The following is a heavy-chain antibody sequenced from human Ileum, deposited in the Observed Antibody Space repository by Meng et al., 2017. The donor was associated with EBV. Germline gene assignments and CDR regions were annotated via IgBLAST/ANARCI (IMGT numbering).Heavy chain of an antibody. CDR1: GYSISSTNW. CDR2: IYYSGST. V-gene: IGHV4-28*01. Sequence: QVQLQESGPGLVKPSDPLSLPCAVSGYSISSTNWWGWIRPPPGKGLEWIGYIYYSGSTSYNPSLKSRVTMSVDTSKNQFSLNLNSVTAVDTAVYYCARNVPGTSAYYDWGQGTLVTVSS. CDR3: ARNVPGTSAYYD. J-gene: IGHJ4*02. D-gene: IGHD3-22*01.